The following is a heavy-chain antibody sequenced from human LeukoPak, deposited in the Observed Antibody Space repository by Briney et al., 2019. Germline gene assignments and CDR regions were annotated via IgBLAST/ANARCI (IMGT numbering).Heavy chain of an antibody. D-gene: IGHD4-17*01. CDR1: GFTFSNYW. CDR3: TRAGGGAGYGDYDY. V-gene: IGHV3-74*01. J-gene: IGHJ4*02. Sequence: GGSLRLSCAASGFTFSNYWMHWVRQAPGKGLVWVSRINSDGRSTNYADSVKGRFTISRDNAKNSLYLQMNSLRAEDTALYYCTRAGGGAGYGDYDYWGQGTLVTVSS. CDR2: INSDGRST.